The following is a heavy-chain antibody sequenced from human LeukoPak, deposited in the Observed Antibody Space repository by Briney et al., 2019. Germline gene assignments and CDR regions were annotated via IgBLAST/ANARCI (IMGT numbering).Heavy chain of an antibody. D-gene: IGHD2-2*01. Sequence: ASVKVSCKASGYTFTNYGISWVRQAPGQGLEWMGWINPSSGGTNYAQKFQGRVTMTRDTSISTAYIELNRLRSDDTAVYYCARDVGEYCSSTSCYASDKWGQGTLVTVSS. CDR2: INPSSGGT. CDR1: GYTFTNYG. V-gene: IGHV1-2*02. J-gene: IGHJ4*02. CDR3: ARDVGEYCSSTSCYASDK.